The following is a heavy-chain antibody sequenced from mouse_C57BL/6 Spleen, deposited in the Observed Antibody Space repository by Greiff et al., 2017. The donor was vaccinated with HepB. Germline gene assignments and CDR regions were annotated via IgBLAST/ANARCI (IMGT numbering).Heavy chain of an antibody. D-gene: IGHD2-3*01. CDR3: ARSEDGYRGYFDY. CDR1: GYTFTDYY. J-gene: IGHJ2*01. CDR2: INPNNGGT. V-gene: IGHV1-26*01. Sequence: EVQLQQSGPELVKPGASVKISCKASGYTFTDYYMNWVKQSHGKSLEWIGDINPNNGGTSYNQKFKGKATLTVDKSSSTAYMELRSLTSEDSAVYYCARSEDGYRGYFDYWGQGTTLTVSS.